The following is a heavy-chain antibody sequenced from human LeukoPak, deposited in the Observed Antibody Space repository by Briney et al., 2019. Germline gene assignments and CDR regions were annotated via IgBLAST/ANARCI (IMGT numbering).Heavy chain of an antibody. Sequence: SETLSLTCTVSGGSISSRSYYWGWIRQPPGKGLEWIGSIYYSGSTNYNPSLKSRVTISLDTSKNQFSLRLSSVTAADTAVYYCARAESGYHFDHWGQGTLVIVSS. J-gene: IGHJ4*02. CDR2: IYYSGST. CDR3: ARAESGYHFDH. CDR1: GGSISSRSYY. V-gene: IGHV4-39*07. D-gene: IGHD3-22*01.